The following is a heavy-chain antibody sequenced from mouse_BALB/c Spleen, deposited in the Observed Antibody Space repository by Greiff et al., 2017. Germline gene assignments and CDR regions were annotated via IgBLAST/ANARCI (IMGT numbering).Heavy chain of an antibody. CDR2: IWAGGST. Sequence: QVQLKQSGPGLVAPSQSLSITCTVSGFSLTSYGVHWVRQPPGKGLEWLGVIWAGGSTNYNSALMSRLSISKDNSKSQVFLKMNSLQTDDTAMYYCARYDYPLYAMDYWGQGTSVTVSS. J-gene: IGHJ4*01. V-gene: IGHV2-9*02. CDR1: GFSLTSYG. D-gene: IGHD2-4*01. CDR3: ARYDYPLYAMDY.